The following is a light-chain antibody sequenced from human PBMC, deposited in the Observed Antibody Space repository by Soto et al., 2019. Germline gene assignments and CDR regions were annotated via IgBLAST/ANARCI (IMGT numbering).Light chain of an antibody. CDR2: QAS. CDR3: QQDVSGSYPT. Sequence: DIQMTQSPSSLSASVGDRVTITCRASQSIRTSLAWYQQKPGKAPKLLIYQASTLQTWVPLRFSGSGSGTEFTLSISSLQPDDFASYFCQQDVSGSYPTFGQGTKVEMK. V-gene: IGKV1-5*03. J-gene: IGKJ1*01. CDR1: QSIRTS.